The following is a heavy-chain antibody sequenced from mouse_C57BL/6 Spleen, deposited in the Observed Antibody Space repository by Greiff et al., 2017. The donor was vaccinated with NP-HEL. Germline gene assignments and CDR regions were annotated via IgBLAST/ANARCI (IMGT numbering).Heavy chain of an antibody. CDR1: GYAFSSSW. Sequence: QVQLQQSGPELVKPGASVKISCKASGYAFSSSWMNWVKQRPGKGLEWIGRIYPGDGDTNYNGKFKSKATLTVDKSSSTAYMQLSSLTSEDSAVYYCARGTAYWGQGTLVTISA. CDR2: IYPGDGDT. CDR3: ARGTAY. V-gene: IGHV1-82*01. J-gene: IGHJ3*01. D-gene: IGHD3-3*01.